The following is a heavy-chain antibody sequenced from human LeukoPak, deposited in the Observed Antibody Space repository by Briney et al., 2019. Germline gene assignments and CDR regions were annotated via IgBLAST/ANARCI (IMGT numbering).Heavy chain of an antibody. CDR1: GFTFSSYG. CDR2: ISSSSSTI. CDR3: ATSFRGIFIAFDS. J-gene: IGHJ4*02. Sequence: GGSLRLSCAASGFTFSSYGMHWVRQAPGKGLEWVSYISSSSSTIYYADSVKGRFTISRDNAKNSLYLQMNSLRAEDTAVYYCATSFRGIFIAFDSWGQGTLVTVSS. V-gene: IGHV3-48*01. D-gene: IGHD3-10*01.